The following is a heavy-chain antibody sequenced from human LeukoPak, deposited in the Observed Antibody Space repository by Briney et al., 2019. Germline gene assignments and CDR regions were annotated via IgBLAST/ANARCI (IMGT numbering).Heavy chain of an antibody. CDR2: IYYSGST. D-gene: IGHD6-6*01. CDR1: GGSISSYY. Sequence: PSETLSLTCTVSGGSISSYYWSWIRQPPGKGLEWIGYIYYSGSTNYNPSLKSRVTISVDTSKNQFSLKLSSVTAADTAVYYCARERRIAARPGLYYYYYGMDVWGQGTTVTVSS. V-gene: IGHV4-59*01. CDR3: ARERRIAARPGLYYYYYGMDV. J-gene: IGHJ6*02.